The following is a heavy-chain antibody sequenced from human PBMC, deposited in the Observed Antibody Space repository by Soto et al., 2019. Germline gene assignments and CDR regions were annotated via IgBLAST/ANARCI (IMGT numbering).Heavy chain of an antibody. Sequence: PGGFLRLSCAASGFTFSSYSMNWFRQAPGKGLEWLSYISPSSSTIYYADSVKGRFTISRDNAKNSLFLHVTSLGDEDTAVYYCARDFDSLNDYWGQGTLVTVSS. J-gene: IGHJ4*02. CDR3: ARDFDSLNDY. D-gene: IGHD3-22*01. CDR2: ISPSSSTI. V-gene: IGHV3-48*02. CDR1: GFTFSSYS.